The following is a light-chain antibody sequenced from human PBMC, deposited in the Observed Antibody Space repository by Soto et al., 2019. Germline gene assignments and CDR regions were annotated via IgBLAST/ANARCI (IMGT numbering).Light chain of an antibody. Sequence: EIVLTQSPATLSLSPEERATLSCRASQSVSRYLAWYQQTPGQAPRLLIYDASNRAPGIPARFSGSGSGTDFTLTISSLEPEDFAVYYCQQRSSWPRLTFGGGTKVEI. CDR1: QSVSRY. V-gene: IGKV3-11*01. CDR2: DAS. J-gene: IGKJ4*01. CDR3: QQRSSWPRLT.